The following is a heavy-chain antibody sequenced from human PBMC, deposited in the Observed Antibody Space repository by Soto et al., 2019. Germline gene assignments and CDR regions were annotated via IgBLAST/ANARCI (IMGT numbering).Heavy chain of an antibody. D-gene: IGHD3-10*01. J-gene: IGHJ4*02. Sequence: QVQLVQSGAEVKKSGSSVRVSCKASGGTFNSYTLTWVRQAPGQRLEWMGRIIPMLSMSTYAQKFQGRVSIIADKSTNTVYLDLNSLRSDDTAIYYCATSYGSGSRPFDYWSQGTLVTVSS. V-gene: IGHV1-69*02. CDR3: ATSYGSGSRPFDY. CDR2: IIPMLSMS. CDR1: GGTFNSYT.